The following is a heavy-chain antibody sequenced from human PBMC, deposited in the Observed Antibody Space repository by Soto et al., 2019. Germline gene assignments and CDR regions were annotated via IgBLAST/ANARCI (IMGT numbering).Heavy chain of an antibody. CDR2: IIPIFGTA. Sequence: QVQLVQSGAEVKKPGSSVKVSCKASGGTFSSYAISWVRQAPGQGLEWMGGIIPIFGTANYAQKFQGRVTITADESTRTAYMELSSLRSEDTAVYYCARMTGYCSGGSCYPDFDYWGQGTLVTVSS. V-gene: IGHV1-69*01. CDR3: ARMTGYCSGGSCYPDFDY. D-gene: IGHD2-15*01. J-gene: IGHJ4*02. CDR1: GGTFSSYA.